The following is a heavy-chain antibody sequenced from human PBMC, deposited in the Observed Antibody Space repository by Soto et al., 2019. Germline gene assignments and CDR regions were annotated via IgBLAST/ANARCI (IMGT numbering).Heavy chain of an antibody. J-gene: IGHJ5*02. D-gene: IGHD2-21*01. CDR1: GFTFSTCG. V-gene: IGHV3-23*01. Sequence: GGSLRLSCASSGFTFSTCGMSWVRQAPGKGLAWVSAISGTGLSTYYADSVKGRFTISRDNSKNTLHLQMNSLRAEDTAVYYCPKGGSVISAGARFDTWGQGTMVTVSS. CDR3: PKGGSVISAGARFDT. CDR2: ISGTGLST.